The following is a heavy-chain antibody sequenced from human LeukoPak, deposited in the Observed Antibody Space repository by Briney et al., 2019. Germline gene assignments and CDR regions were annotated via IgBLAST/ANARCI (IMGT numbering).Heavy chain of an antibody. CDR1: GGSFSGYY. CDR3: ARGDYGDKYWYFDL. Sequence: SETLSLTCAVYGGSFSGYYWSWIRQPPGKGLEWIGEINHSGSTNYNPSLKSRVTMSVDTSKNQFSLKLSSVTAADTAVYYCARGDYGDKYWYFDLWGRGTLVTVSS. V-gene: IGHV4-34*01. D-gene: IGHD4-17*01. CDR2: INHSGST. J-gene: IGHJ2*01.